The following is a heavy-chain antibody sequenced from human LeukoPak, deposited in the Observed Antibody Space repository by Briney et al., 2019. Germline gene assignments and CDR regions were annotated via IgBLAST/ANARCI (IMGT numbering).Heavy chain of an antibody. D-gene: IGHD2-2*01. V-gene: IGHV3-74*01. CDR1: GFTFSSYW. CDR2: INSDGSST. CDR3: AGTSFNDDFDY. J-gene: IGHJ4*02. Sequence: PGGSLRLSCAASGFTFSSYWMHWVRQAPGKGLVWVSRINSDGSSTSYADSVKGRFTISRDNAKNTLYLQMNSLRAEDTAVYYCAGTSFNDDFDYWGQGTLATVSS.